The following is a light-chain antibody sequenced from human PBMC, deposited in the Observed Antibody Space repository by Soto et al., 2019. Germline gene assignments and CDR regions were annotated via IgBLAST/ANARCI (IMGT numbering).Light chain of an antibody. Sequence: DIQMTQSPSTLSTSVGDRVTITCRASQSINNWLAWYQQKPGKAPKLLIYRASSLENGVPSRFSGRGSGTEFIFTITSLQPDDFATYYCQQYSSASTFGQGTKVEI. CDR2: RAS. V-gene: IGKV1-5*03. CDR1: QSINNW. J-gene: IGKJ1*01. CDR3: QQYSSAST.